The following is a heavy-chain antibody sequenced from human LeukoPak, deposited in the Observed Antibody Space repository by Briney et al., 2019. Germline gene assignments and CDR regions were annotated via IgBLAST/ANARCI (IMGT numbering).Heavy chain of an antibody. J-gene: IGHJ4*02. CDR1: GFTFSSYS. D-gene: IGHD2-21*02. Sequence: GGSLRLSCAASGFTFSSYSMNWVPQAPGKGLEWVSSISSSSSYIYYADSVKGRFTISRDNAKNSLYLQMNSLRAEDTAVYYCARDSCGGDCYSNFDYWGQGTLVTVSS. V-gene: IGHV3-21*01. CDR2: ISSSSSYI. CDR3: ARDSCGGDCYSNFDY.